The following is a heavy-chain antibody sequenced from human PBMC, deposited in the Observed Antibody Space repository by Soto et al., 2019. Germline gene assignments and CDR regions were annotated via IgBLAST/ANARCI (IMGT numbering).Heavy chain of an antibody. D-gene: IGHD2-15*01. V-gene: IGHV3-48*01. Sequence: GGSLRLSCAASGFTFSSYSMNWVRQAPGKGLEWVSYISSSSSTIYYANSVKGRFTISRDNAKNSPYLEKNSLRAEDTAVYYGASEPREDFVVVVAAANDAFDIWGQGTMVTVSS. CDR1: GFTFSSYS. CDR2: ISSSSSTI. J-gene: IGHJ3*02. CDR3: ASEPREDFVVVVAAANDAFDI.